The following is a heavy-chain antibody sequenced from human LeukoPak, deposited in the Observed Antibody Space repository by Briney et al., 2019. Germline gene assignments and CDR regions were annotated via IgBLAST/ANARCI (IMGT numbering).Heavy chain of an antibody. CDR3: ARALEYCSSTSCSYFDY. J-gene: IGHJ4*02. Sequence: ASVKVSCKASGGTFSSYAISWVRQAPGQGLEWMGGIIPIFGTANYAQKFQGRVTITADKSTSTAYMELSSLRSEDTAVYYCARALEYCSSTSCSYFDYWGQGTLVTVSS. V-gene: IGHV1-69*06. CDR2: IIPIFGTA. CDR1: GGTFSSYA. D-gene: IGHD2-2*01.